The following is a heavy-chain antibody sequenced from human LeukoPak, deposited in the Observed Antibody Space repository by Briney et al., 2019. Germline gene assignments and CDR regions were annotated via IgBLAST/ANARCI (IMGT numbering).Heavy chain of an antibody. V-gene: IGHV1-69*04. CDR3: ARVGFGERYYYYYGMDV. CDR2: IIPILGIA. Sequence: SVKVSCKASGYTFTSYGISWVRQAPGQGLEWMGRIIPILGIANYAQKFQGRVTITADKSTSTAYMELSSLRSEDTAVYYCARVGFGERYYYYYGMDVWGQGTTVTVSS. D-gene: IGHD3-10*01. CDR1: GYTFTSYG. J-gene: IGHJ6*02.